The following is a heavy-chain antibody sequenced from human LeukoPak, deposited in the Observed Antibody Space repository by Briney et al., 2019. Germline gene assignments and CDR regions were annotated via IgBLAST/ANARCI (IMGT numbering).Heavy chain of an antibody. CDR2: INHSGYT. J-gene: IGHJ4*02. D-gene: IGHD4-17*01. CDR1: GVSFNDYY. V-gene: IGHV4-34*01. Sequence: LETLSLTCAVSGVSFNDYYWSWVRQTPGKGLEWIGEINHSGYTNDSPSLKSRVTLSIDTSRKQFSLNLRFVTVADTGIYYCTRMTTGHDYWGQGTLVTVSS. CDR3: TRMTTGHDY.